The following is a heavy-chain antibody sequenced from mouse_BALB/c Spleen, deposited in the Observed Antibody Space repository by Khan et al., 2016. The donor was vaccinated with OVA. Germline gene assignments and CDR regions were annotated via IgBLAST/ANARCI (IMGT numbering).Heavy chain of an antibody. V-gene: IGHV3-2*02. J-gene: IGHJ2*02. CDR2: ISYSGNT. Sequence: EVQLQESGPGLVKPSQSLSLTCPVTGYSITSDYAWNWIRQFPGNKLEWMGFISYSGNTKYNPSLKSRFSITRDTSKNQFFRQLNSVTTEDPATYYCARVYGGDLDYGGQGTSLTVSS. CDR1: GYSITSDYA. CDR3: ARVYGGDLDY. D-gene: IGHD1-1*01.